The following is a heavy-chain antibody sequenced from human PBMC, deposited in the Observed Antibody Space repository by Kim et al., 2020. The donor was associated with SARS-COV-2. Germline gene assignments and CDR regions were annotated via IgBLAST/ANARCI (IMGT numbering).Heavy chain of an antibody. CDR3: AKAYCSGGSCYFPHGMDV. V-gene: IGHV3-23*01. J-gene: IGHJ6*02. Sequence: GGSLRLSCAASGFTFSSYAMSWVRQAPGKGLEWVSAISGSGGSTYYADSVKGRFTISRDNSKNTLYLQMNSLRAEDTAVYYCAKAYCSGGSCYFPHGMDVWGQGTTVTVSS. D-gene: IGHD2-15*01. CDR1: GFTFSSYA. CDR2: ISGSGGST.